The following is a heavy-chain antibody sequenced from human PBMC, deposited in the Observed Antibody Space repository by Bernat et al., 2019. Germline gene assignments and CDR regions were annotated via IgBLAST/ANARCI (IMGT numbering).Heavy chain of an antibody. CDR1: GFTFSSYA. D-gene: IGHD1-14*01. CDR2: ISYDGSNK. Sequence: QVQLVESGGGVVQPGRSLRLSCAASGFTFSSYAMHWVRQAPGKGLEWVAVISYDGSNKYYADSVKGQFTISRDNSKNTLYLQMNSLRAEDTAVYYCARDNRKEEGYLDYWGQGTLVTVSS. J-gene: IGHJ4*02. V-gene: IGHV3-30-3*01. CDR3: ARDNRKEEGYLDY.